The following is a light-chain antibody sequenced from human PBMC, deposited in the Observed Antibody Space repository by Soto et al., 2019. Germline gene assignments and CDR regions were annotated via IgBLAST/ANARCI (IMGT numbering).Light chain of an antibody. CDR2: AAS. J-gene: IGKJ4*01. V-gene: IGKV1-39*01. CDR3: QQSLTTPLT. Sequence: DIQMTQSPSSLSASVGDRVTITCRAIQSISIYLNWYQQKPGKAPTLLIYAASSLQSGVPSRFGGSGSGTHFTLTISSLQREDLSTYYCQQSLTTPLTFGGGTKVEIK. CDR1: QSISIY.